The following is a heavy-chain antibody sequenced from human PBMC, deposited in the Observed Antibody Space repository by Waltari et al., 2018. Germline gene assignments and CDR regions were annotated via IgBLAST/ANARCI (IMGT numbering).Heavy chain of an antibody. V-gene: IGHV4-59*01. Sequence: QVQLQEPGPGLVKPPETLSLTCTVSGGPISSYYWSWIRPPPGRGLEWIGYIYYSGSTNYNPSLKGRGTISVDTSKNQFSLKLSSVTAADTAVYYCARIGTHSNYGMEYYYYGMDVWGQGTTVTVSS. CDR3: ARIGTHSNYGMEYYYYGMDV. J-gene: IGHJ6*02. CDR2: IYYSGST. D-gene: IGHD4-4*01. CDR1: GGPISSYY.